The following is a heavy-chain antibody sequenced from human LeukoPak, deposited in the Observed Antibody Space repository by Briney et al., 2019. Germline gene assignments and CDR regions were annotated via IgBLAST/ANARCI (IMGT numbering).Heavy chain of an antibody. J-gene: IGHJ4*02. D-gene: IGHD1-14*01. CDR1: GFTFSSYS. Sequence: GGSLRLSCAASGFTFSSYSMNWVRRAPGKGLEWGSSISSSSSYIYYADSVKGRFTISRDNAKNSLYLQMNSLRAEDTAVYYCARDRNTVFDYWGQGTLVTVSS. CDR2: ISSSSSYI. V-gene: IGHV3-21*01. CDR3: ARDRNTVFDY.